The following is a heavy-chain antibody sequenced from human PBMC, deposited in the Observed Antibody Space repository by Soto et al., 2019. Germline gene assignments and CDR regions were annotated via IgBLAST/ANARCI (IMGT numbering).Heavy chain of an antibody. V-gene: IGHV4-4*02. CDR2: IFHSGDT. CDR3: AYSTGWYRHDI. J-gene: IGHJ3*02. D-gene: IGHD6-19*01. Sequence: QVQLQESGPGLVKPSGTLSLTCAVSGDSISSSKWWTWVRQPPGKGLEWIGDIFHSGDTNYNPSLTSRVFISIDKSQTQFSLKLSSVTAADTAVYYCAYSTGWYRHDIWGQGTLVTVSS. CDR1: GDSISSSKW.